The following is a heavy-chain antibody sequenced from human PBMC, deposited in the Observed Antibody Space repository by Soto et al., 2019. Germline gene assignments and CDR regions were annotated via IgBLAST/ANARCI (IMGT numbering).Heavy chain of an antibody. D-gene: IGHD3-10*01. CDR2: TYYRSKWYN. V-gene: IGHV6-1*01. CDR3: ARKNYFGSGSSYVSSFGNWFDP. CDR1: GDRVSSNSAA. Sequence: PSQTLSLTCAISGDRVSSNSAAWSWIRQSPSRGLEWLGRTYYRSKWYNDYAVSVKGRITINPDTSKNQFSLHLNSVTPEDTAVYYCARKNYFGSGSSYVSSFGNWFDPWGQGTPVTVSS. J-gene: IGHJ5*02.